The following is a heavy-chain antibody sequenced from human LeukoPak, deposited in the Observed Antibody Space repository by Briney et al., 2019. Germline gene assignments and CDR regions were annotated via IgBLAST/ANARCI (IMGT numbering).Heavy chain of an antibody. J-gene: IGHJ4*02. D-gene: IGHD1-26*01. CDR3: VVLRGSYCFVY. V-gene: IGHV1-18*01. CDR2: ISAYNGNT. Sequence: ASVKVSCKASGYTFTSYGISWVRQAPGQGLEWMGWISAYNGNTNYAQKLQGRVTMTTDTSTSTAYMELRSLRSDDTAVCYCVVLRGSYCFVYWGQGTLVTVSS. CDR1: GYTFTSYG.